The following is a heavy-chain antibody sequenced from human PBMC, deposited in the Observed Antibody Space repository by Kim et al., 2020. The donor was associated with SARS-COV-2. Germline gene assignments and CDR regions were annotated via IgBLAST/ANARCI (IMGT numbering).Heavy chain of an antibody. J-gene: IGHJ6*02. Sequence: GHAQKFQGRITMTRDTSTSTVYMELNSLRSEDTAVYYCARVRPPYGMDVWGQGTTVTVSS. CDR3: ARVRPPYGMDV. V-gene: IGHV1-46*01.